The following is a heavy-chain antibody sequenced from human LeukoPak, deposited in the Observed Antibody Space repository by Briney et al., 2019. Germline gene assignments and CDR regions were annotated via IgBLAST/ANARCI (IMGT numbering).Heavy chain of an antibody. D-gene: IGHD6-13*01. Sequence: GGSLRLSCAASGFTFSNYAMDWVRQAPGKGLEWVSSISSSSSYIYYADSVKGRFTISRDNAKNSLCLQMNSLRAEDTAVYYCARAGSSWYVNGMDVWGQGTTVTVSS. CDR1: GFTFSNYA. CDR2: ISSSSSYI. J-gene: IGHJ6*02. V-gene: IGHV3-21*01. CDR3: ARAGSSWYVNGMDV.